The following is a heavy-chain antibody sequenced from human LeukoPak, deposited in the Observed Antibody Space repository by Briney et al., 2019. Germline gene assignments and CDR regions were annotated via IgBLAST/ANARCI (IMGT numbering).Heavy chain of an antibody. CDR2: ISSSSTYI. CDR3: AGWDRFHEV. V-gene: IGHV3-21*01. CDR1: GFTFRTYS. D-gene: IGHD1-14*01. Sequence: GGPLRLSCAASGFTFRTYSMNWVRQAPGKGLEWVSSISSSSTYIYYADSVKGRFTISRDNAKNSLSLQMNNLRAEDTAVYYCAGWDRFHEVWGQGTLVTVSS. J-gene: IGHJ4*02.